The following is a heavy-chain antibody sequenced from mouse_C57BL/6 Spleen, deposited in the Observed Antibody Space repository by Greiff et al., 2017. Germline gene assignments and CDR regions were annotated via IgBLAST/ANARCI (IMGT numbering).Heavy chain of an antibody. V-gene: IGHV1-64*01. D-gene: IGHD1-1*01. J-gene: IGHJ2*01. CDR1: GYTFTSYW. CDR2: IHPNSGST. CDR3: AGLTYGSYYFDY. Sequence: QVQLKQPGAELVKPGASVKLSCKASGYTFTSYWMHWVKQRPGQGLEWIGMIHPNSGSTNYNEKFKSKATLTVDKSSSTAYMQLSSLTSEDSAVYYWAGLTYGSYYFDYGAQGTTLTVPP.